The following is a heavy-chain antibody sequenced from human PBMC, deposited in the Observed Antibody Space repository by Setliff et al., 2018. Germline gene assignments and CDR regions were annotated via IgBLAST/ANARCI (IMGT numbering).Heavy chain of an antibody. Sequence: PGESLKISCKGSGYNFINYWIGWVRQMPGKRPHWMGIIYPSDSATRYSPSFRGQVTISVDKSINTAYLQWSSLRASDTAIYYCARHPYYYGSGTYLDNNNRWFDPWGQGTLVTVTS. D-gene: IGHD3-10*01. CDR2: IYPSDSAT. V-gene: IGHV5-51*01. CDR1: GYNFINYW. CDR3: ARHPYYYGSGTYLDNNNRWFDP. J-gene: IGHJ5*02.